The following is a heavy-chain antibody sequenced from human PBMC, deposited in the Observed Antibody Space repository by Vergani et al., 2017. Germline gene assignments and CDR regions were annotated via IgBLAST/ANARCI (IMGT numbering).Heavy chain of an antibody. V-gene: IGHV1-8*01. CDR3: ASYLNSSGWYLFDY. J-gene: IGHJ4*02. CDR2: MNPNSGNT. Sequence: QVQLVQSGAEVKKPGASVKVSCKASGYTFTSYDINWVRQATGQGLEWMGWMNPNSGNTGYAQKFQGRVTMTRNTSISTAYMELSSLRSEDTAVYYCASYLNSSGWYLFDYWGQGTLVTVSS. CDR1: GYTFTSYD. D-gene: IGHD6-19*01.